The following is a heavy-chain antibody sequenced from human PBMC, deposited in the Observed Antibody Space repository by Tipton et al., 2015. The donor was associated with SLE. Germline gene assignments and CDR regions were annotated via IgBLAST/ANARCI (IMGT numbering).Heavy chain of an antibody. V-gene: IGHV4-31*11. CDR1: GGSISSVGYY. D-gene: IGHD3-10*01. CDR2: IYHSGST. CDR3: ARVGDYYNSGSRVFDH. Sequence: TLSLTCAVSGGSISSVGYYWSWIRQHPGKGLEWIGHIYHSGSTFYSSSLRSRVTISIDTSNNQFSLRLTSVTAADTAVYFCARVGDYYNSGSRVFDHWGQGFLVTVSS. J-gene: IGHJ4*02.